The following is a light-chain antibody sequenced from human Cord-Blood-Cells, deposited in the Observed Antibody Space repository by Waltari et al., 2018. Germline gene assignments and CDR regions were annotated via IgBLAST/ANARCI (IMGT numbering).Light chain of an antibody. CDR3: QSYDSILVV. CDR1: SSNIGAGYD. Sequence: QSVLTQPPSVSGAPGQRVTISCTGSSSNIGAGYDVHWYQQLPGTAPNLLIYGNSNRPSGVPDRFSGSKSGTSASLAITGLQAEDEADYYCQSYDSILVVFGGGTKLTVL. CDR2: GNS. J-gene: IGLJ2*01. V-gene: IGLV1-40*01.